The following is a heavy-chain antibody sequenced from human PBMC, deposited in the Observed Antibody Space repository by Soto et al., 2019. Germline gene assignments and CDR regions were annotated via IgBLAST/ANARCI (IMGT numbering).Heavy chain of an antibody. V-gene: IGHV1-2*02. D-gene: IGHD5-18*01. J-gene: IGHJ4*02. CDR3: ARDSDTAMADY. Sequence: GXTVKVSCTASGYTLTCYYRNLVRQAPGQGLEWMGWINPNSGGTNYAQKFQGRVTMTRDTSISTAYMELSRLRSDDTAVYYCARDSDTAMADYWGQGTLVTVSS. CDR2: INPNSGGT. CDR1: GYTLTCYY.